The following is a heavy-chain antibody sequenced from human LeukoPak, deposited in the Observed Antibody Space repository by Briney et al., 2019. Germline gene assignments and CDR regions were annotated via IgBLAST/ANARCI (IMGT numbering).Heavy chain of an antibody. J-gene: IGHJ4*02. D-gene: IGHD2-2*01. Sequence: ASVKVSCKASGYTFTGYYMNWVRQAPGQGLEWMGWINPNSGGTNYAQKFQGRVTMTRDTSISTAYMELSRLRSDDTAVYYCARDLRYCSSTSCGYWGQGTLVTVSS. CDR2: INPNSGGT. V-gene: IGHV1-2*02. CDR1: GYTFTGYY. CDR3: ARDLRYCSSTSCGY.